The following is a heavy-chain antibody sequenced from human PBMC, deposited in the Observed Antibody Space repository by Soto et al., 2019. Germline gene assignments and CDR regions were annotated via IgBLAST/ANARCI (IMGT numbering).Heavy chain of an antibody. D-gene: IGHD2-15*01. CDR2: IYYSGST. Sequence: QVQLQESGPGLVKPSQTLSHTCTVSGGSISSGGGYWSWIRQHPGKGLEWIGYIYYSGSTYYNPSLKSRVTISVNESKNQFSLKLSSVTAADTAVYSYARGYSFQTLYYYYGMDVWGQGTTVTVSS. J-gene: IGHJ6*02. CDR3: ARGYSFQTLYYYYGMDV. CDR1: GGSISSGGGY. V-gene: IGHV4-31*03.